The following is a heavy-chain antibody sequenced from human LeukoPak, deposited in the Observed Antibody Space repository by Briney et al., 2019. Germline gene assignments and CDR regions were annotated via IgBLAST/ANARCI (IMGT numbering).Heavy chain of an antibody. CDR1: GFTFSSYA. J-gene: IGHJ3*01. D-gene: IGHD1-1*01. Sequence: HPGGSLRLPCAASGFTFSSYAMSWVRQAPGKGLEWVSAISGSGGSTYYADSVKGRFTISRDNSKNTLYLQMNSLRAEDTAVYYCAKVLQYNWNVPFAAFDVWGQGTMVTVSS. CDR3: AKVLQYNWNVPFAAFDV. V-gene: IGHV3-23*01. CDR2: ISGSGGST.